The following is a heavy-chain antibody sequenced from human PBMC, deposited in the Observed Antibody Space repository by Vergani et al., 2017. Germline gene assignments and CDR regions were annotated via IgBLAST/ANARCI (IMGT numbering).Heavy chain of an antibody. J-gene: IGHJ4*02. D-gene: IGHD3-10*01. V-gene: IGHV3-23*01. CDR1: GFTFSSYA. CDR2: ISGSGGST. CDR3: AKDPGRLGCFDY. Sequence: EVQLLESGGGLVQPGGSLRLSCAASGFTFSSYAMSWVRPAPGKGLEWVSAISGSGGSTYYADSVKGRFTISRDNSKNTLYLQMNSLRAEDTAVYYCAKDPGRLGCFDYWGQGTLVTVSS.